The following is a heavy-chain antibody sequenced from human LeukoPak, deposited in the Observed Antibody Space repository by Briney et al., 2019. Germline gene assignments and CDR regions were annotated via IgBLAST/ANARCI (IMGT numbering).Heavy chain of an antibody. D-gene: IGHD3-10*01. J-gene: IGHJ4*02. CDR1: GFTFSTYW. Sequence: GGSLRLSCAASGFTFSTYWVHWARHAPGKGLVWVSHIKCDGSSTSYADSVKGRFAISRNNSKNTMYLQMNSLRAEDTAVYYCARTMSGAFFDYWGQGALVTVSS. V-gene: IGHV3-74*01. CDR2: IKCDGSST. CDR3: ARTMSGAFFDY.